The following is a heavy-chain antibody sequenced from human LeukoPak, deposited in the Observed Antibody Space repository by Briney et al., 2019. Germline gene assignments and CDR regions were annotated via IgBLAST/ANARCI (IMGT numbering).Heavy chain of an antibody. D-gene: IGHD6-13*01. V-gene: IGHV3-23*01. CDR1: GFTFSNAW. J-gene: IGHJ5*02. Sequence: GGSLRLSCAASGFTFSNAWMSWVRQAPGKGLEWVSAISGSGGSTYYADSVKGRSTISRDNSKNTLYLQMNSLRAEDTAVYYCAKDGYSSSYNWFDPWGQGTLVTVSS. CDR3: AKDGYSSSYNWFDP. CDR2: ISGSGGST.